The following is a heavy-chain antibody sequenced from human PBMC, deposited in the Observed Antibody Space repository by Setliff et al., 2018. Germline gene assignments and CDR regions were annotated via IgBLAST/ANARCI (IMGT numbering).Heavy chain of an antibody. CDR1: GFTFSSNY. Sequence: HPGGSLRLSCAASGFTFSSNYMSWVRQAPGKGLEWVSVIYSGGSTYYADSVKGRFTISRDNAKNSLYLQMNSLRAEETAVYYCATEERGENGMDVWGQGTTVTVSS. CDR2: IYSGGST. J-gene: IGHJ6*02. D-gene: IGHD3-16*01. CDR3: ATEERGENGMDV. V-gene: IGHV3-66*01.